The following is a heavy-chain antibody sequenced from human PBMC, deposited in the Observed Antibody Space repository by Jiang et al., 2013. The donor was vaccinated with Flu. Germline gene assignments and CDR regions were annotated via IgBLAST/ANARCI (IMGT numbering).Heavy chain of an antibody. CDR3: ARIRRALYFDF. Sequence: GAEVKKPGASVKVSCQASGYAFTEYGVHWLRQAPGQSPEWMGWINAGNDYREYSHKFKDRLTITRDAAANTAYMELNSLTSGDTAFYYCARIRRALYFDFWGQGTLV. CDR1: GYAFTEYG. V-gene: IGHV1-3*01. J-gene: IGHJ4*02. CDR2: INAGNDYR.